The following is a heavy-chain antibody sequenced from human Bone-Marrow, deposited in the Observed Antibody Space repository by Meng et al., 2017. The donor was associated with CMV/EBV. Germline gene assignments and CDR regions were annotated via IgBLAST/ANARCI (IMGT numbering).Heavy chain of an antibody. CDR2: INPSGGST. V-gene: IGHV1-46*01. CDR3: ARDLVTMIDDYGMDV. J-gene: IGHJ6*02. D-gene: IGHD3-22*01. CDR1: GYTFTSYY. Sequence: ASVKVSCKASGYTFTSYYMHWVRQAPGQGLEWMGIINPSGGSTSYAQKFQGRVTMTRDTSTSTVYMELSSLRSEDTAVYYCARDLVTMIDDYGMDVWVQGTTVTVSS.